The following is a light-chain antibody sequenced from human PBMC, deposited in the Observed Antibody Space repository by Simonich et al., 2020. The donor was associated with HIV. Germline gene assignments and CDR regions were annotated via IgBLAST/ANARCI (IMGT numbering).Light chain of an antibody. CDR3: QQYNKWPPTWT. J-gene: IGKJ1*01. CDR1: QSVLYSSNNKNY. Sequence: DILMTQSPDSLAVSLGERATINCKSSQSVLYSSNNKNYLAWYQQKPGQHPKLLIYWTSTRESGVPDRFSGSGSGTDFTLTISSLQSEDFGVYYCQQYNKWPPTWTFGQGTKVEIK. V-gene: IGKV4-1*01. CDR2: WTS.